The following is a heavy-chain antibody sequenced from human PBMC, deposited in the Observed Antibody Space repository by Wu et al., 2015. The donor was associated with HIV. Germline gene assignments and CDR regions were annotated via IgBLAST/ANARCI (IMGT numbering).Heavy chain of an antibody. J-gene: IGHJ3*02. Sequence: QVQLVQSGAEVKKPGASVKVSCKVSGYTLTEFSMHWVRQAPGKGLEWMGGFDPEDGETIYAQKFQGRVTMTEDTSTDTAYMELSSLRSEDTAVYYCATTLRVVVVPDDAFDIWGQGTMVTVSS. V-gene: IGHV1-24*01. CDR1: GYTLTEFS. CDR3: ATTLRVVVVPDDAFDI. CDR2: FDPEDGET. D-gene: IGHD3-22*01.